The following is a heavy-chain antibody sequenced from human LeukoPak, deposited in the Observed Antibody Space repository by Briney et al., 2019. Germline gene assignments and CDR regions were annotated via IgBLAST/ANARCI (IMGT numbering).Heavy chain of an antibody. V-gene: IGHV4-39*07. D-gene: IGHD1-14*01. Sequence: SETLSLTCTVSGGSISSSSYYWGWIRQPPGKGLEWIGSIYYSGSTYYNPSLKSRVTISVDTSKNQFSLKLSSVTAADTAVYYCARLTSTTRHFDYWGQGTLVTVSS. CDR2: IYYSGST. CDR1: GGSISSSSYY. J-gene: IGHJ4*02. CDR3: ARLTSTTRHFDY.